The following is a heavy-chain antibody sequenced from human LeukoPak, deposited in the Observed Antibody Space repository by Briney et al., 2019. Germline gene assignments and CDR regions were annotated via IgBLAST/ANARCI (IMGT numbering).Heavy chain of an antibody. J-gene: IGHJ5*02. CDR1: GGSVSSGSYY. V-gene: IGHV4-61*01. CDR2: IYYSGST. D-gene: IGHD6-13*01. CDR3: ARVCIAAAGDNWFDP. Sequence: LETLSLTCTVSGGSVSSGSYYWSWIRQPPGKGLEWIGYIYYSGSTNYNPSLKSRVTISVDTSKNQFSLKLSSVTAADTAVYYCARVCIAAAGDNWFDPWGQGTLVTVSS.